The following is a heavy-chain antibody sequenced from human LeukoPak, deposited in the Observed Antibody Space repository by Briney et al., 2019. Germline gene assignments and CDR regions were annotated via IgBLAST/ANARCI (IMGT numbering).Heavy chain of an antibody. CDR3: AKDYSSGWNFDY. CDR2: ISSSGITV. Sequence: GGSLRLSCVASGFTFSDYYMSWIRQAPGKGLEWVSYISSSGITVYYADSVKGRFTISRDNAKNSLYLQMNSLRAEDTAVYYCAKDYSSGWNFDYWGQGTLVTVSS. J-gene: IGHJ4*02. V-gene: IGHV3-11*01. D-gene: IGHD6-19*01. CDR1: GFTFSDYY.